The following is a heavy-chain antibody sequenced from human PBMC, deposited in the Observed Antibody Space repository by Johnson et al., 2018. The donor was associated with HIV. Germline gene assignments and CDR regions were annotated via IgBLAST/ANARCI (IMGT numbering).Heavy chain of an antibody. CDR1: GFTFSSYA. CDR2: IYSGGST. J-gene: IGHJ3*02. D-gene: IGHD3-3*01. Sequence: QVQLVESGGGVVRPGGSLRLSCAASGFTFSSYAMHWVRQAPGKGLEWVSVIYSGGSTYYADSVKGRFTISRDNSKNTLYLQMNSLRADDTAVYYCAREDMEWGAFDIWGQGTMVTVSS. V-gene: IGHV3-NL1*01. CDR3: AREDMEWGAFDI.